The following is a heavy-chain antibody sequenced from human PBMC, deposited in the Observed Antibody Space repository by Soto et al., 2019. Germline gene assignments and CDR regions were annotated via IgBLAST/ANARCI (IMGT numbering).Heavy chain of an antibody. D-gene: IGHD2-21*02. CDR1: GYTFTVYY. J-gene: IGHJ6*02. CDR2: INPNSGGT. Sequence: ASVKVSCKASGYTFTVYYMHCVQQSPLQGLDWMGCINPNSGGTNYAQKFQGRVTMTRDTSISTAYMELSRLRSDDTAVYYCARDPEYCGGDCYSFYYYYYGMDVWGQGTTVTVSS. CDR3: ARDPEYCGGDCYSFYYYYYGMDV. V-gene: IGHV1-2*02.